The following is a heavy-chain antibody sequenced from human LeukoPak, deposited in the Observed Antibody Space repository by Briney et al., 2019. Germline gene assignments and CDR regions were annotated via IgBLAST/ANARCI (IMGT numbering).Heavy chain of an antibody. V-gene: IGHV3-9*01. J-gene: IGHJ4*02. D-gene: IGHD3-22*01. Sequence: GGSLRLSCAASGFTFDDYAMHWVRQAPGKGLEWVSGISWNSGSIGYADSVKGRFTISRDNAKNSLYLQMNSLRAEDTAVYYCARDRERSGYYYWDQGTLVTVSS. CDR3: ARDRERSGYYY. CDR2: ISWNSGSI. CDR1: GFTFDDYA.